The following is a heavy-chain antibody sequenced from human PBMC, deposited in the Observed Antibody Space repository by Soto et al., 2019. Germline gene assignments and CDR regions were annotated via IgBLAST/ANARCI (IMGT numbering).Heavy chain of an antibody. CDR3: ARMGLHLGELSRNWFDP. J-gene: IGHJ5*02. V-gene: IGHV4-31*01. CDR1: GGSINSDEFY. CDR2: IYSSGRT. D-gene: IGHD3-16*02. Sequence: QVQLQESGPGLVKPSQTLSLTCSLSGGSINSDEFYWTWIRQSPGKGLAWIGYIYSSGRTHYNPSLKSLINISLDTSNNLLSLRLSSVTAADTAVYYCARMGLHLGELSRNWFDPWGRGTLVTVSS.